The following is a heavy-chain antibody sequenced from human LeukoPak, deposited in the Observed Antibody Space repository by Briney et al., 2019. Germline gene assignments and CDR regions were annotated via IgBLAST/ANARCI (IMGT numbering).Heavy chain of an antibody. Sequence: ASVKVSCKASGYTFTGYYMHWVRQAPGQGLAWMGWINPNSGGTNYVQKFQGRVTMTRDTSISTAYMELSRLRSDETAVYYCAREEYNWNYRSEAFDIWGQGTMVTVSS. V-gene: IGHV1-2*02. CDR1: GYTFTGYY. CDR2: INPNSGGT. CDR3: AREEYNWNYRSEAFDI. J-gene: IGHJ3*02. D-gene: IGHD1-7*01.